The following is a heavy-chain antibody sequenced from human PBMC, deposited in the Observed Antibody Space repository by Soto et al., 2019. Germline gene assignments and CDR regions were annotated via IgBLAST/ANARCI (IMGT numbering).Heavy chain of an antibody. CDR1: GYTFTIYS. CDR3: ARGDGYRALDY. D-gene: IGHD5-12*01. J-gene: IGHJ4*02. CDR2: IYPADSDT. V-gene: IGHV5-51*03. Sequence: EVQLVQSGAEVRKPGESLKISCKGSGYTFTIYSIGWVRQMPGKGLEWMGLIYPADSDTRYSPSFQGQVTISVDTSINTAYLQWSGLKASDSAMYYCARGDGYRALDYWGQGTLVTVSS.